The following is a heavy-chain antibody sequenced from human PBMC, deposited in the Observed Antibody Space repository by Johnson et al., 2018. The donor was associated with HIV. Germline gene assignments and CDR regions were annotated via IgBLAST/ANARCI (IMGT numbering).Heavy chain of an antibody. CDR2: TQYDGSNK. V-gene: IGHV3-30*02. CDR1: GFSFSSYG. Sequence: VQLVESGGGVVQPGGSLRLSCAASGFSFSSYGIHWVRQAPGKGLEWVAFTQYDGSNKYYADSMKGRFTISRDNSKKTLYLQMNSLRPEDTAVYYCAKETRDSRSAFDIWGQGTMVTVSS. CDR3: AKETRDSRSAFDI. J-gene: IGHJ3*02. D-gene: IGHD3-22*01.